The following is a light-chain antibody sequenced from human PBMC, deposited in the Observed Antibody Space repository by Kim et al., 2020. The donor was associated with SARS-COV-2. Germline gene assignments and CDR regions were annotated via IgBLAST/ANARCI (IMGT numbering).Light chain of an antibody. CDR3: QEYNNWPTLS. CDR1: HSATHN. J-gene: IGKJ4*01. Sequence: SPGEGATLSCRASHSATHNLARYQQKPGQAPRLLIYGASIRASGIPARFSGSGSGTDFTLTISSLQSEDSAVYYCQEYNNWPTLSFGGGTKVDIK. V-gene: IGKV3D-15*01. CDR2: GAS.